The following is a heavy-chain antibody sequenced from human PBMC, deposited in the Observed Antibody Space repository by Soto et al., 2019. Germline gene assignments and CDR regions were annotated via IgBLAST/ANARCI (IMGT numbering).Heavy chain of an antibody. Sequence: SETLSLTCTVSGGSMLDSTYYWAWIRQSPGKGLEWIGTIFYSGGTFYTPSLKSRVTMSVDTSSNQFSLKLSSVTAADTAVYYCARHASGYYYGWFDPWGQGTLVTVSS. J-gene: IGHJ5*02. V-gene: IGHV4-39*01. CDR3: ARHASGYYYGWFDP. CDR1: GGSMLDSTYY. D-gene: IGHD3-22*01. CDR2: IFYSGGT.